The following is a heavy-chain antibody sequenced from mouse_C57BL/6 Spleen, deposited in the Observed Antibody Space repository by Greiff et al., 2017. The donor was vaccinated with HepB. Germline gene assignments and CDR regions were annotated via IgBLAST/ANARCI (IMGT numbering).Heavy chain of an antibody. V-gene: IGHV1-76*01. CDR3: ARSDYGSTSFDY. Sequence: VQLQQSGAELVRPGASVKLSCKASGYTFTDYYINWVKQRPGQGLEWIARIYPGSGNTYYNEKFKGKATLTAEKSSSTAYMQLSSLTSEDSAVYFCARSDYGSTSFDYWGQGTTLTVSS. J-gene: IGHJ2*01. D-gene: IGHD1-1*01. CDR1: GYTFTDYY. CDR2: IYPGSGNT.